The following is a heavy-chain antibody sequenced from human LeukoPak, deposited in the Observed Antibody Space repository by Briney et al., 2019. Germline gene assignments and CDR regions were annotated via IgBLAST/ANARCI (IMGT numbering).Heavy chain of an antibody. J-gene: IGHJ4*02. CDR3: AKELMGFGY. D-gene: IGHD2-8*01. CDR1: GFTFSGYA. CDR2: VSGTGLTT. V-gene: IGHV3-23*01. Sequence: GGSLRLSCAASGFTFSGYAMSWVRQAPGKGLEWVSAVSGTGLTTYYADSVKGRFIVSRDNSKNTVYLQMNSLRGEDAAVYYCAKELMGFGYWGQGTLVTVSS.